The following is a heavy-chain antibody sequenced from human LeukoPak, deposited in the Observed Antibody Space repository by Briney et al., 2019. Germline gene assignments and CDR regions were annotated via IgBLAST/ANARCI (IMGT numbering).Heavy chain of an antibody. CDR1: GGSISSYY. J-gene: IGHJ4*02. CDR2: IYYSGST. Sequence: PSETLSLTCTVSGGSISSYYWSWIRQPPGKGLEWIGYIYYSGSTNYNPSLKSRVTISVDKSKNQFSLKLSSVTAADTAVYYCARDAHYYDSGSYYRAFDYWGQGTLVTVSS. D-gene: IGHD3-10*01. V-gene: IGHV4-59*12. CDR3: ARDAHYYDSGSYYRAFDY.